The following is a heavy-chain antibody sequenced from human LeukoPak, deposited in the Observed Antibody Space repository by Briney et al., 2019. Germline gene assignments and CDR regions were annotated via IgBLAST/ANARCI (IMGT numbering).Heavy chain of an antibody. Sequence: ASVKVSCKASGYTFTSYGISWVRQAPGQGLEGMGWISAYNGNTNYAQKLQGRVTITEDESTSTAYMELSSLRSEDTAVYYCASGEILVLDSYGPVNAFDIWGQGTMVTVSS. D-gene: IGHD5-18*01. CDR2: ISAYNGNT. V-gene: IGHV1-18*01. J-gene: IGHJ3*02. CDR1: GYTFTSYG. CDR3: ASGEILVLDSYGPVNAFDI.